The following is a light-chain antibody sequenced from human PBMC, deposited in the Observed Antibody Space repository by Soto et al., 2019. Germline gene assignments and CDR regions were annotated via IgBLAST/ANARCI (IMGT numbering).Light chain of an antibody. CDR1: QSISTY. J-gene: IGKJ2*01. V-gene: IGKV1-39*01. Sequence: DIQMTQSPSSLSASVGDRVTITCWTSQSISTYLNWYQQKPGKAPKLLIYGVFSLESGVPSRFSGGGSGTDFSLTISSLQPEDFAVYYCQQSYSTPPTFGQGTKVEIK. CDR3: QQSYSTPPT. CDR2: GVF.